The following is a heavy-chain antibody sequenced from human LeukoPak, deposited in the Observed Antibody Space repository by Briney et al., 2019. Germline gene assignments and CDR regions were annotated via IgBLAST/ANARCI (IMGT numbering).Heavy chain of an antibody. CDR3: ARVYYGDYINWFDP. D-gene: IGHD4-17*01. Sequence: PSETLSLTCTVSGYSISSGYYWGWIRQPPGKGLEWIGNIYHSGSTNYNPSLKSRVTISVDKSKNQFSLKLSSVTAADTAVYYCARVYYGDYINWFDPWGQGTLVTVSS. CDR1: GYSISSGYY. V-gene: IGHV4-38-2*02. J-gene: IGHJ5*02. CDR2: IYHSGST.